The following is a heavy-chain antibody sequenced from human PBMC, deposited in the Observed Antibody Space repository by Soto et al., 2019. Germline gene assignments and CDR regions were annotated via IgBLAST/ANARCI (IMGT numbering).Heavy chain of an antibody. J-gene: IGHJ6*02. V-gene: IGHV1-69*13. Sequence: SVKVSCKASGGTFSSYAISWVRQAPGQGLEWMGGIIPIFGTANYAQKFQGRVTITADESTSTACMELSSLRSEDTAVYYCARSTLLLIREGNTAMVTDYYYYGMDVWGQGTTVTVSS. D-gene: IGHD5-18*01. CDR1: GGTFSSYA. CDR2: IIPIFGTA. CDR3: ARSTLLLIREGNTAMVTDYYYYGMDV.